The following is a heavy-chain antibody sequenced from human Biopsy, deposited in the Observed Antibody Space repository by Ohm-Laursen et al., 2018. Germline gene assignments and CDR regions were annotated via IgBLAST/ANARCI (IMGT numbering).Heavy chain of an antibody. J-gene: IGHJ4*02. D-gene: IGHD6-19*01. CDR1: SGSISSYY. Sequence: SETLSLTCSVSSGSISSYYWSWIRQPPGKGLEWIGYISYSGNTNYNPSLKSRVTMSVDTSKNQFSLKVYSVTAADTAIYYCATTTMDTSGWYGNYFDSWGQGAPVTVSS. CDR2: ISYSGNT. CDR3: ATTTMDTSGWYGNYFDS. V-gene: IGHV4-59*08.